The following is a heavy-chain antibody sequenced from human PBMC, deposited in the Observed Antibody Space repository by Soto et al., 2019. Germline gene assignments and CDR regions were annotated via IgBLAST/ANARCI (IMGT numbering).Heavy chain of an antibody. Sequence: GGSLRLSCAASGFTFSSYGMHWVRQAPGKGLEWVAVISYDGSNKYYADSVKGRFTISRDNSKNTLYLQMNSLRAEDTAVYYCAKDPYYDSSGYYNYFDYWGQGTLVTVSS. CDR3: AKDPYYDSSGYYNYFDY. D-gene: IGHD3-22*01. CDR1: GFTFSSYG. V-gene: IGHV3-30*18. CDR2: ISYDGSNK. J-gene: IGHJ4*02.